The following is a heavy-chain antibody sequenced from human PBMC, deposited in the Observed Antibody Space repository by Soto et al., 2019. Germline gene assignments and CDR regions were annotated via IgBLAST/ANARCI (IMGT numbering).Heavy chain of an antibody. Sequence: GESLKISCKGSGYSLAGDWITWGRQKPGKGLEWMGRIDPSDSQTYYSPSFRGHVAISATKSTTTVFLQWSSLRASDTAMYYCARQIYDSDTGPNFQYYFDSWGQGTPVTVSS. J-gene: IGHJ4*02. V-gene: IGHV5-10-1*01. D-gene: IGHD3-22*01. CDR1: GYSLAGDW. CDR2: IDPSDSQT. CDR3: ARQIYDSDTGPNFQYYFDS.